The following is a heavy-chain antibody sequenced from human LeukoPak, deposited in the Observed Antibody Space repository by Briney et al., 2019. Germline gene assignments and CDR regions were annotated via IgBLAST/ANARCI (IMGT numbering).Heavy chain of an antibody. CDR3: AKARSAVRGVIGYFDY. D-gene: IGHD3-10*01. Sequence: GGSLTLSCAASGFSFSNYAMSWVRQAPGKGLEWVSAISGNGGSTYYADSVKGRFTISRDNSKSTLYLQMNSLRADDTVVYYCAKARSAVRGVIGYFDYWGQGTLVTVSS. V-gene: IGHV3-23*01. J-gene: IGHJ4*02. CDR2: ISGNGGST. CDR1: GFSFSNYA.